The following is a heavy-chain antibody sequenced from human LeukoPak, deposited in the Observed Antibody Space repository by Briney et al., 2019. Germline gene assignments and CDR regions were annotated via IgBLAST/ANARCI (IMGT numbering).Heavy chain of an antibody. V-gene: IGHV4-39*07. CDR3: ARGTISMDV. CDR2: IFYSGST. J-gene: IGHJ6*03. Sequence: SETLSLTCTVSGGSISTSSYYWGWVRQPPGKGLEWIGNIFYSGSTYYSPSLKSRVTISVDTSKNQVSLRLTSVTAADTAVYYCARGTISMDVWGRGTTVTISS. CDR1: GGSISTSSYY. D-gene: IGHD3-9*01.